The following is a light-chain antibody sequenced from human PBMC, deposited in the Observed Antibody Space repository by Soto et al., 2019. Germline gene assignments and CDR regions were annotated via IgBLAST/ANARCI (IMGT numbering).Light chain of an antibody. CDR1: SSDVGNYNY. J-gene: IGLJ2*01. Sequence: QSALTQPASVSGSPGQSITISCTGTSSDVGNYNYVSWYQETPGKAPRLIIYQVTNRPSGVSNRFSRSKSGNTASLTISGLQADDEADYYCTSFSTGSSYVIFGGGTKLTVL. CDR3: TSFSTGSSYVI. CDR2: QVT. V-gene: IGLV2-14*01.